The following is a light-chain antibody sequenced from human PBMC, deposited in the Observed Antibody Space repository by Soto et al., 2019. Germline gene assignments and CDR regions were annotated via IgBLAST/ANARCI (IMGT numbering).Light chain of an antibody. J-gene: IGKJ3*01. Sequence: AIRIIKSKSSLSASTGDRVTITCRASQGISSYLAWYQQKPGKAPKLLIYAASTLQSGVPSRFSGSGSGTDFTLTISCLQSEDFATYYCQQYYSYPLFGPGTKVDIK. V-gene: IGKV1-8*01. CDR1: QGISSY. CDR3: QQYYSYPL. CDR2: AAS.